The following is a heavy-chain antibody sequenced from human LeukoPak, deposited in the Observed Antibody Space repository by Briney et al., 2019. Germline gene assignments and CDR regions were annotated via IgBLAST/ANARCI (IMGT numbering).Heavy chain of an antibody. CDR3: ATRNNLEY. J-gene: IGHJ4*02. CDR2: IKYDGTEK. Sequence: HPGGSLRLSCTVSGFTFSGHWMNWVRQAPGKGLEWVANIKYDGTEKHYVASVEGRFTISGDNAKESVYLQMSNLRAEDTAVYYCATRNNLEYWGQGILVTVSS. CDR1: GFTFSGHW. V-gene: IGHV3-7*01.